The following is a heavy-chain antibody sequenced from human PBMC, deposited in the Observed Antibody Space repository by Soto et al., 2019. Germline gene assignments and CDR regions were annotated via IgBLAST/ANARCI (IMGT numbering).Heavy chain of an antibody. D-gene: IGHD1-1*01. CDR2: IYHTGST. CDR3: ARATGTLRSRNCDY. Sequence: QVQLQESGPKLVKPSQTLSLTCSVSGGSISTVGHYWTWIRQPPRKGLEWIGSIYHTGSTYYSKSLRSRLTMSVDTSKSQFSLRLSSVTAADTAMYYCARATGTLRSRNCDYWGQGSLVTVSS. V-gene: IGHV4-31*03. J-gene: IGHJ4*02. CDR1: GGSISTVGHY.